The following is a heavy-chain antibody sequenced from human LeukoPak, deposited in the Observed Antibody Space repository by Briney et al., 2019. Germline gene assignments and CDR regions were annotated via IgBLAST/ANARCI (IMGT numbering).Heavy chain of an antibody. Sequence: PGGSLRLSCAVSGFTFANAWMTWVRQAPGKGLEWVGRIKRKNDGGATDYATPVKGRFTISRDDSTNTLYLQMNSLKTEDTAVYYCSSSGSRWDYFDYWGQGALVTVSS. CDR3: SSSGSRWDYFDY. D-gene: IGHD6-13*01. CDR1: GFTFANAW. CDR2: IKRKNDGGAT. V-gene: IGHV3-15*01. J-gene: IGHJ4*02.